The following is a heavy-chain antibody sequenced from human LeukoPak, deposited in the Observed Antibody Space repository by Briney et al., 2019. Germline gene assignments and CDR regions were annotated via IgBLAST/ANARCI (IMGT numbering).Heavy chain of an antibody. V-gene: IGHV3-30*02. CDR1: GFTLSIYG. D-gene: IGHD6-19*01. CDR2: IRYYGTSQ. J-gene: IGHJ4*02. Sequence: GGSLRLSCATSGFTLSIYGMHWVRQAPGKGLEWVALIRYYGTSQYYTDSVKGRFTISRDNSMNTMYLQMNSLRVEDTAVYYCAKVGFGWYQIDYWGQGTLVTVSS. CDR3: AKVGFGWYQIDY.